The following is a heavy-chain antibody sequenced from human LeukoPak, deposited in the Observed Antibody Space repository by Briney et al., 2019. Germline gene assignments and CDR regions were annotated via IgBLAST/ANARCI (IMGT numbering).Heavy chain of an antibody. CDR3: ARGGSGWFSVVYYFDY. J-gene: IGHJ4*02. CDR1: GFTFSNYA. CDR2: ISFDGTNK. D-gene: IGHD6-19*01. Sequence: GGSLRLSCAASGFTFSNYAMHWVRQAPGKGLEWVAVISFDGTNKYYADSVKGRFTISRDNSKNSLYLQMNSLRAEDTAVYYCARGGSGWFSVVYYFDYWGQGTLVTVSS. V-gene: IGHV3-30-3*01.